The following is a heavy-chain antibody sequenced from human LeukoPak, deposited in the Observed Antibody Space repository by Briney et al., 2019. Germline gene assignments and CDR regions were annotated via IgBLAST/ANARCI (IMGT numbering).Heavy chain of an antibody. D-gene: IGHD1-26*01. Sequence: GRSLRLSCAASGFTFSSYGMHWVRQAPGKGLEWVAVIWYDGSNKYYADSVKGRFTISRDNSKNTLYLQMNSLRDEDTAVYYCARECLMVGVYDAFDIWGQGTMVTVSS. CDR3: ARECLMVGVYDAFDI. CDR2: IWYDGSNK. CDR1: GFTFSSYG. V-gene: IGHV3-33*01. J-gene: IGHJ3*02.